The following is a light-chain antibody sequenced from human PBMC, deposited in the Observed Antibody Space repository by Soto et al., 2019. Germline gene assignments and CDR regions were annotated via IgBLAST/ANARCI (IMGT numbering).Light chain of an antibody. CDR2: ESD. CDR1: NSNLGNNY. V-gene: IGLV1-51*02. Sequence: QSVLTQPPSVSAAPGQKVTISCSGSNSNLGNNYVSWYQHVPGTAPRLVIYESDKRPPWIPDRFSGSKSGTSATLGITGLQAGDGADYYCGTWDSRLSGYVVFGGGTQLTVL. CDR3: GTWDSRLSGYVV. J-gene: IGLJ2*01.